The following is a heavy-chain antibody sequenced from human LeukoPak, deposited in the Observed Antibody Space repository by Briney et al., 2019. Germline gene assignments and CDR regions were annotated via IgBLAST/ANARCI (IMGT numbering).Heavy chain of an antibody. CDR3: ARGFLGSGWYEFDY. J-gene: IGHJ4*02. D-gene: IGHD6-19*01. V-gene: IGHV1-18*01. CDR1: GYTFTSYG. Sequence: ASVKVSCKASGYTFTSYGISWVRQAPGQGLEWMGWISAYNGNTNYAPKLQGRVTMTRDTSTSTAYMEPRSLRSDDTAVYYCARGFLGSGWYEFDYWGQGTLVTVSS. CDR2: ISAYNGNT.